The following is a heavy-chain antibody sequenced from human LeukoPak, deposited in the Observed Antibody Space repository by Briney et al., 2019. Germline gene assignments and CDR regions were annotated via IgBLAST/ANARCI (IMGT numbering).Heavy chain of an antibody. J-gene: IGHJ4*02. CDR1: GFTFSSYW. CDR3: TREYLTVSYFDY. Sequence: GGSLRLSCAASGFTFSSYWMSWVRQAPGKGLEWVANIKQDGSEQYYVDSAKGRFTISRDNAKNSLFLQMNSLRGEDTAVYYCTREYLTVSYFDYWGQGTLVTVSS. CDR2: IKQDGSEQ. V-gene: IGHV3-7*05. D-gene: IGHD4-11*01.